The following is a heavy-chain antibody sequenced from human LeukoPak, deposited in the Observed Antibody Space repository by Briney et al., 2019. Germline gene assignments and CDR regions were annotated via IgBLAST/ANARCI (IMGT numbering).Heavy chain of an antibody. CDR3: ARPSPPGDGYNPCDY. CDR1: GFTFHNFA. Sequence: GGSLRLSCVASGFTFHNFAMHWVRQAPGKGPEWVAVISNDERNKYYTDSVKGRFTISRDNSKNTVYLQMNSLRTEDTAVYYCARPSPPGDGYNPCDYWGPGALVIVSS. CDR2: ISNDERNK. J-gene: IGHJ4*02. D-gene: IGHD5-24*01. V-gene: IGHV3-30*04.